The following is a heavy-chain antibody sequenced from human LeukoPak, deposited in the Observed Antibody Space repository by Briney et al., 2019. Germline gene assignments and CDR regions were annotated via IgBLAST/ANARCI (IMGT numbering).Heavy chain of an antibody. D-gene: IGHD1-26*01. V-gene: IGHV3-23*01. CDR2: LSGNAGRP. Sequence: GGSLRLSCAASGFTFSSYWMNWVRQAPGKGLEWVSSLSGNAGRPYYADSVKGRFTISRDNSKNTLYLQMNSLRAEDTAVYYCAKDHRDSGNYYYYYGLDVWGQGTMVTVS. J-gene: IGHJ6*02. CDR1: GFTFSSYW. CDR3: AKDHRDSGNYYYYYGLDV.